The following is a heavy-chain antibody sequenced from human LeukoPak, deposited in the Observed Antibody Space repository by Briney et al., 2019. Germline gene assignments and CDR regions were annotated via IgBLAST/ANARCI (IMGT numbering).Heavy chain of an antibody. CDR2: IYHSGTT. D-gene: IGHD5-18*01. Sequence: PSETLSLTCTVSGDSISSYYWSWIRQPPGKGLEWIGYIYHSGTTNYNPSLKSRVTISVDTSKNQFSLKLSSVTAADTAVYYCARESLYSYGFNWGQGTLVTVSS. CDR1: GDSISSYY. J-gene: IGHJ4*02. CDR3: ARESLYSYGFN. V-gene: IGHV4-59*12.